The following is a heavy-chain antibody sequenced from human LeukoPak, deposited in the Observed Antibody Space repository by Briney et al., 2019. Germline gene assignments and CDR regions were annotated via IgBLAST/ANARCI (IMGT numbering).Heavy chain of an antibody. V-gene: IGHV4-39*01. J-gene: IGHJ6*02. D-gene: IGHD3-22*01. CDR2: IYYSGST. Sequence: SETLSLTCTVSGGCISSSSYYWGWIRQPPGKGLEWIGSIYYSGSTYYNPSLKSRVTISVDTSKNQFSLKLSSVTAADTAVYYCARHGYSYGMDVWGQGTTVTVSS. CDR3: ARHGYSYGMDV. CDR1: GGCISSSSYY.